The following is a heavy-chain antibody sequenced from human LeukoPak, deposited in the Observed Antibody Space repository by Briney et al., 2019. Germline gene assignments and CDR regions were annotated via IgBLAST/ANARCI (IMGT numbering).Heavy chain of an antibody. CDR3: ARDGPSTVTLDAFDI. CDR2: IRYDGSNK. J-gene: IGHJ3*02. D-gene: IGHD4-17*01. Sequence: TGGSLRLSCAASGFTFSSYGMHWVRQAPGKGLEWVAFIRYDGSNKYYADSVKGRFTISRDNSKNTLYLQMNSLRAEDTAVYYCARDGPSTVTLDAFDIWGQATMVTVSS. V-gene: IGHV3-30*02. CDR1: GFTFSSYG.